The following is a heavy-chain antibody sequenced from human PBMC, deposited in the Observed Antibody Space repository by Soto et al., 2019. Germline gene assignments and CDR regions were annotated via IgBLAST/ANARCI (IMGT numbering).Heavy chain of an antibody. D-gene: IGHD3-3*01. CDR3: ARDAEYYDFWSASKGDYYMDV. CDR1: GFTFNSYW. J-gene: IGHJ6*03. CDR2: IQQDGSEK. Sequence: EVQLVESGGGLVQPGGSLRLSCAASGFTFNSYWMSWVRQAPGKGLEWVANIQQDGSEKYYVGSVKGRFTISRDNAKNSLFLQMNSLRAEDTAVYYCARDAEYYDFWSASKGDYYMDVWGKGTTVTVSS. V-gene: IGHV3-7*01.